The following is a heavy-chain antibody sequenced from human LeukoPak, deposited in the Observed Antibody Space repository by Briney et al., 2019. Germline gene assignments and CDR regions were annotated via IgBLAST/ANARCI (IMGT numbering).Heavy chain of an antibody. V-gene: IGHV4-34*01. Sequence: PSETLSLTCAVYGGSFSRYYWSWIRQSPGKGLEWIAEIDHRGDTNYNPSVKSRVTISVDTSKNQFSLKVRSLSAADTAVYYCARGATISETGYFDFWGQGTPVAVSS. D-gene: IGHD5-24*01. J-gene: IGHJ4*03. CDR1: GGSFSRYY. CDR3: ARGATISETGYFDF. CDR2: IDHRGDT.